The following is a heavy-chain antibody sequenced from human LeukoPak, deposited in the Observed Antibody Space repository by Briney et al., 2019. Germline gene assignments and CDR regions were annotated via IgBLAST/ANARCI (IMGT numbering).Heavy chain of an antibody. V-gene: IGHV3-23*01. CDR2: ISGSGGST. D-gene: IGHD2-2*01. CDR3: AKDPVVVPAAYYDY. J-gene: IGHJ4*02. Sequence: GGSLRLSCAASGFTFSSYAMSWVRQAPGRGLEWVSAISGSGGSTYYADSVKGRFTISRDNSKNTLYLQMNSLRAEDTAVYYCAKDPVVVPAAYYDYWGQGTLVTVSS. CDR1: GFTFSSYA.